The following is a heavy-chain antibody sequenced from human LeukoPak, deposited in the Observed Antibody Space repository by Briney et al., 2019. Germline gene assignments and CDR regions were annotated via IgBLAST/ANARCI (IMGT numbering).Heavy chain of an antibody. D-gene: IGHD6-13*01. CDR2: INSDGSST. Sequence: GGSLRLSCAASGFTFSSYWMHWVRQAPGKGLVWVSRINSDGSSTSYADSVKGRFTISRDNTKNTLYLQMNSLRAEDTAVYYCFYSSSWYSGDFDYWGQGTLVTVSS. V-gene: IGHV3-74*01. J-gene: IGHJ4*02. CDR1: GFTFSSYW. CDR3: FYSSSWYSGDFDY.